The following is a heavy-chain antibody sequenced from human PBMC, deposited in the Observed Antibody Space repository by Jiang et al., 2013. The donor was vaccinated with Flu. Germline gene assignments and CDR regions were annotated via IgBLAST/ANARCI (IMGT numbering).Heavy chain of an antibody. D-gene: IGHD5-18*01. Sequence: VQLVESGAEVKRPGSSVKVSCKASGGPLTNYGISWVRQAPGQGLEWMGGIIPIFGTANYAQKFQGRVTITADESTSTAYMELTSLRYDDTAVYYCARGVGGYSHGYILYWGQGTLVTVSS. CDR1: GGPLTNYG. CDR2: IIPIFGTA. V-gene: IGHV1-69*01. J-gene: IGHJ4*02. CDR3: ARGVGGYSHGYILY.